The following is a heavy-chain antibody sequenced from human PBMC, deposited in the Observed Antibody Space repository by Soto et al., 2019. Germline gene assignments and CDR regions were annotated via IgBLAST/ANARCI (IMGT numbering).Heavy chain of an antibody. J-gene: IGHJ5*02. CDR2: IYYSGST. CDR3: VVMVDYGDLPFNWFDP. V-gene: IGHV4-39*01. Sequence: SETLSLTCTVSGGSISSSSYYWGWIRQPPGKGLEWIGSIYYSGSTYYNPSLKSRVTISVDTSKNQFSLKLSSVTAADTAVYYCVVMVDYGDLPFNWFDPWGQGTLVTVSS. CDR1: GGSISSSSYY. D-gene: IGHD4-17*01.